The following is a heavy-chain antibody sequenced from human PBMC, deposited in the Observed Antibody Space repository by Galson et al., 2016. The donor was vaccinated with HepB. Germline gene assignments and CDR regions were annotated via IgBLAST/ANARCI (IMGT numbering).Heavy chain of an antibody. J-gene: IGHJ4*02. Sequence: SLRLSCAASGFTFSSYGMHWVRQAPGKGLEWVAFISYDGSNKKYADSVKGRFTISRDNSKKTLYQQMNSLRAEDTAVYYCAKDGRIYCSSASCHDHFHYWGQGTLVTVSS. CDR1: GFTFSSYG. D-gene: IGHD2-2*01. CDR3: AKDGRIYCSSASCHDHFHY. V-gene: IGHV3-30*18. CDR2: ISYDGSNK.